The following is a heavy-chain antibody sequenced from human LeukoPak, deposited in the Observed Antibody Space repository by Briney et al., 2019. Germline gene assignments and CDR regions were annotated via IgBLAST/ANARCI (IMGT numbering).Heavy chain of an antibody. D-gene: IGHD3-22*01. CDR3: ARDYYDSSGYYPDY. V-gene: IGHV4-61*01. Sequence: SETLSLTCTVSGGSVSSGSYYWSWIRQPPGKGLEWIGYIYYSGSTNYNSSLKSRVTISVDTSKNQFSLKLSSVTAADTAVYYCARDYYDSSGYYPDYWGQGTLVTVSS. J-gene: IGHJ4*02. CDR1: GGSVSSGSYY. CDR2: IYYSGST.